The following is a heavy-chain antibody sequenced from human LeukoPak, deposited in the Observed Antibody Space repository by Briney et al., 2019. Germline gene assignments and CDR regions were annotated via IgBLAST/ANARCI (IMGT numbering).Heavy chain of an antibody. V-gene: IGHV3-53*01. D-gene: IGHD3-16*01. J-gene: IGHJ4*02. Sequence: GGSLRLSCAASGFTVSSNYMSWVRQAPGKGLEWVSVIHSGGSTYYADSVKGRFTISRDNSKNTLYLQMNSLRAEDTAVYYCAREQGDGHFDYWGQGTLVTVSS. CDR3: AREQGDGHFDY. CDR2: IHSGGST. CDR1: GFTVSSNY.